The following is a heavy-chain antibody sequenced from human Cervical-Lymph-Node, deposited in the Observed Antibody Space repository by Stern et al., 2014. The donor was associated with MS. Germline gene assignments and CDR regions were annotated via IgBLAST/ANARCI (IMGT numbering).Heavy chain of an antibody. CDR1: GFTFDDYA. Sequence: EVQLLESGGGLVQPGRSLRLSCAASGFTFDDYAMHWVRQAPGKGLEWASGISWNSGNIGYADSVKGRFTISRDNAKNSLYLQMNSLRAEDTALYYCAKDINLRGTYYFDYWGQGTLVTVSS. J-gene: IGHJ4*02. V-gene: IGHV3-9*01. CDR3: AKDINLRGTYYFDY. CDR2: ISWNSGNI. D-gene: IGHD2-15*01.